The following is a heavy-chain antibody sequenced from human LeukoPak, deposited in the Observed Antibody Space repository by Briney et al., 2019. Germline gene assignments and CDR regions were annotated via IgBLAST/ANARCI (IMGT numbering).Heavy chain of an antibody. CDR3: ARDRYCSGGSCYGRGG. CDR2: IIPIFGTA. CDR1: GGTFSSYA. V-gene: IGHV1-69*13. Sequence: ASVKVSCKASGGTFSSYAISWVRQAPGQGLEWMGGIIPIFGTANYAQKFQGRVTITADESTSTAYMELSSLRSEDTAVYYCARDRYCSGGSCYGRGGWGQGTLVTVSA. J-gene: IGHJ4*02. D-gene: IGHD2-15*01.